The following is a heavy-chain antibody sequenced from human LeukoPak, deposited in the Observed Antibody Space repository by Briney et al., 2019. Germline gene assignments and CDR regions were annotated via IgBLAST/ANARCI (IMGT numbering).Heavy chain of an antibody. V-gene: IGHV4-4*07. CDR1: AGSISSYY. J-gene: IGHJ5*02. CDR2: IYTSGTT. Sequence: SETLSLTCTVSAGSISSYYWSWNRQPAGKGLELIGRIYTSGTTNYNPSLKSRVTMSVDTSKNQFSLKLSSVTAADTAVYYCARAPTGTGGWNWFDPWGQGTLVTVSS. D-gene: IGHD1-1*01. CDR3: ARAPTGTGGWNWFDP.